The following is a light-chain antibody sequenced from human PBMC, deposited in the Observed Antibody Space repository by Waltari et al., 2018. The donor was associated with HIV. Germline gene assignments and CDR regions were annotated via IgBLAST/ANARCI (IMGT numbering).Light chain of an antibody. CDR3: HSTDISGTLGVV. J-gene: IGLJ2*01. CDR1: ALPKQY. Sequence: SDELTQPPSVSVSPGQTARSTCSGAALPKQYAYWYQQKPGQAPLLVIVKDKERPLGLPELFAGSSSGTTATLTISGVQAEDEADYYCHSTDISGTLGVVFGGGTKLTVL. V-gene: IGLV3-25*03. CDR2: KDK.